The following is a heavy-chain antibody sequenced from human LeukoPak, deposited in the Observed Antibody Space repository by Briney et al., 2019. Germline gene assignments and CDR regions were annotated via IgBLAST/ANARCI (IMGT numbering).Heavy chain of an antibody. J-gene: IGHJ1*01. D-gene: IGHD6-6*01. V-gene: IGHV4-39*07. Sequence: PSETLSLTCAVSGGSISSSSYYWGWIRQPPGKGLEWIGSIYYSGSTYYNPSLKSRVTISVDTSKNQFSLKLSSVTAADTAVYYCGTDPSSRKRDFQHWGQGTLVTVSS. CDR1: GGSISSSSYY. CDR2: IYYSGST. CDR3: GTDPSSRKRDFQH.